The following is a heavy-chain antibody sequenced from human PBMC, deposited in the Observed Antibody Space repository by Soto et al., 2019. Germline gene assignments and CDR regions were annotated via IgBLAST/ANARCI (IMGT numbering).Heavy chain of an antibody. CDR1: GYTFTSYG. Sequence: GASVKVSCKASGYTFTSYGISWVRQAPGRGLEWMGWISAYNGNTNYAQKLQGRVTMTTDTSTSTAYMELRSLRSDDTAVYYCARHSNYYDSSGYYLWGQGTLVTVSS. J-gene: IGHJ5*02. CDR2: ISAYNGNT. V-gene: IGHV1-18*01. D-gene: IGHD3-22*01. CDR3: ARHSNYYDSSGYYL.